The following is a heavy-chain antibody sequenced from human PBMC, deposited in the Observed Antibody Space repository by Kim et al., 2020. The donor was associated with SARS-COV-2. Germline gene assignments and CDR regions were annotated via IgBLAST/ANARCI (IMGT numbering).Heavy chain of an antibody. Sequence: GGSLRLSCVASGFSFTNYWMSWVRQAPGKGLEWVANIKDDGTETYYVDSVKGRFNISRDNAKNSLDLQMNSLRTDDTAVYYCARDLKSTSEFDPFVLWGQGTRVTVSS. D-gene: IGHD2-2*01. CDR3: ARDLKSTSEFDPFVL. J-gene: IGHJ3*01. V-gene: IGHV3-7*03. CDR2: IKDDGTET. CDR1: GFSFTNYW.